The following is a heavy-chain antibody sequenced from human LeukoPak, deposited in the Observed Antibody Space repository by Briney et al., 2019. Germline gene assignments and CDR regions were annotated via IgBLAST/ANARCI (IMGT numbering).Heavy chain of an antibody. CDR2: ISSTGSTT. J-gene: IGHJ4*02. CDR3: ARDVVSFFDY. CDR1: GFTFGGYE. V-gene: IGHV3-48*03. Sequence: PGGSLRLSXAASGFTFGGYEMNWVRQAPGKGLEWVSYISSTGSTTYYADSVKGRFTISRDNALNSLYLQMDSLRAEATGVYYCARDVVSFFDYWGQGTLVTVSS. D-gene: IGHD3-16*01.